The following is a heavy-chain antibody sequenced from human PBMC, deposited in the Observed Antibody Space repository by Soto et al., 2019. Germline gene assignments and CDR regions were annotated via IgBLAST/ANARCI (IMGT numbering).Heavy chain of an antibody. CDR1: GFTFDDYT. V-gene: IGHV3-43*01. CDR2: ISWDGGST. CDR3: AKDTTNVYSNYLGNYGMDV. Sequence: GGSLRLSCAASGFTFDDYTMHWVRQAPGKGLEWVSLISWDGGSTYYADSVKGRFTISRDNSKNSLYLQMNSLRTEDTALYYCAKDTTNVYSNYLGNYGMDVWGQGTTVTVSS. J-gene: IGHJ6*02. D-gene: IGHD4-4*01.